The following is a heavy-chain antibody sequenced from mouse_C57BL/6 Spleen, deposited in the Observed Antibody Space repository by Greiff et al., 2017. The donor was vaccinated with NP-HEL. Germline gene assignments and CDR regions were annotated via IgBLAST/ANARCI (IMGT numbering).Heavy chain of an antibody. J-gene: IGHJ4*01. CDR2: IYPRDGST. Sequence: QVQLQQSGPELVKPGASVKLSCKASGYTFTSYDINWVKQRPGQGLEWIGWIYPRDGSTKYNEKFKGKATLTVDTSSSTAYMELHSLTSEDSAVYFCARGESYGSSYYAMDYWGQGTSVTVSA. D-gene: IGHD1-1*01. V-gene: IGHV1-85*01. CDR3: ARGESYGSSYYAMDY. CDR1: GYTFTSYD.